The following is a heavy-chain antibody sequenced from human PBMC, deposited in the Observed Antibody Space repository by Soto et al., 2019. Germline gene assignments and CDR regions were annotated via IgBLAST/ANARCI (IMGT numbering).Heavy chain of an antibody. CDR2: ISATDGGT. D-gene: IGHD6-19*01. Sequence: EVQLLESGGGLVQPGGSLGLSCAASGFTFSTYAMSWVRQAPGKGLEWVSTISATDGGTYYADSVTGRFTISRDNSKNTLSLQMNSLRADDTAVYYCANGESGGWPAFDYWGQGTLVTVSS. CDR3: ANGESGGWPAFDY. CDR1: GFTFSTYA. J-gene: IGHJ4*02. V-gene: IGHV3-23*01.